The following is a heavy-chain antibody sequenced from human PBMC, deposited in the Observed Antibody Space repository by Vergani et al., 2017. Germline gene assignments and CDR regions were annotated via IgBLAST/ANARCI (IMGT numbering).Heavy chain of an antibody. D-gene: IGHD2-2*01. CDR3: ARGREYCSSTSCYQDY. Sequence: QVQLQQWGAGLLKPSETLSLTCAVYGGSFSGYYWSWIRQPPGKGLEWIGEINHSGSTNYNPSLKSRVTISVDTSKNQFSLKLSSVTAADTAVYYCARGREYCSSTSCYQDYWGQGTLVTVSS. CDR1: GGSFSGYY. CDR2: INHSGST. V-gene: IGHV4-34*01. J-gene: IGHJ4*02.